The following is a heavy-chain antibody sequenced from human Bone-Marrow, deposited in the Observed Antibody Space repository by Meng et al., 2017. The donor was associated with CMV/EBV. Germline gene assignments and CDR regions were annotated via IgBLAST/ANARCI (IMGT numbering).Heavy chain of an antibody. CDR3: ARGSYYYGSGSYYKRAFDI. D-gene: IGHD3-10*01. V-gene: IGHV3-30-3*01. CDR2: ISYDGTNK. CDR1: GFTFSSYA. J-gene: IGHJ3*02. Sequence: GESLKIYCAASGFTFSSYAMHWVRQAPGKGLEWVAVISYDGTNKYYADSVKGRFTISRDNSKNTLYLQMNSLRAEDTAVYYCARGSYYYGSGSYYKRAFDIWGQGTMVTVSS.